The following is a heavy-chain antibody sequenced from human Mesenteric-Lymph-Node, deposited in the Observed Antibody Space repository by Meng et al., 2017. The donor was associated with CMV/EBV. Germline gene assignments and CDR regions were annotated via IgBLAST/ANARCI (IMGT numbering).Heavy chain of an antibody. V-gene: IGHV3-11*06. D-gene: IGHD1-1*01. J-gene: IGHJ4*02. Sequence: CAASGFTFSDNYMTWIRQPPGKGLDWVSYISSDSSHTNYADSVKGRFTISRDNARKSLYLEMNSLRADDTAVYYCARTSSSYLQLGNWGQGTLVTVSS. CDR1: GFTFSDNY. CDR3: ARTSSSYLQLGN. CDR2: ISSDSSHT.